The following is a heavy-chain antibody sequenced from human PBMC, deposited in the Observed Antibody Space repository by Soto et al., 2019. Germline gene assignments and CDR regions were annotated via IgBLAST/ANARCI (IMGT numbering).Heavy chain of an antibody. V-gene: IGHV4-61*08. Sequence: SETLSLTCTVSGGSISSGGYYWSWIRQHPGKGLEWIGYIYYSGSTNYNPSLKSRVTISVDTSKNQFSLKLSSVTAADTAFYYCARDSGYNYGYFRWFDPWGQGTLVTVSS. CDR3: ARDSGYNYGYFRWFDP. J-gene: IGHJ5*02. CDR2: IYYSGST. CDR1: GGSISSGGYY. D-gene: IGHD5-18*01.